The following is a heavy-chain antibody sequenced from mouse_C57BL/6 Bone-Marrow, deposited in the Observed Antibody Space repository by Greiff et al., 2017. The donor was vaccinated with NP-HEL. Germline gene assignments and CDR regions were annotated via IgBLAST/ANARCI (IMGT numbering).Heavy chain of an antibody. D-gene: IGHD4-1*02. CDR1: GFTFSDYY. J-gene: IGHJ2*01. V-gene: IGHV5-12*01. CDR3: ARGPQLGFFDY. Sequence: EVQRVESGGGLVQPGGSLKLSCAASGFTFSDYYMYWVRQTPEKRLEWVAYISNGGGSTYYPDTVKGRFTISRDNAKNTLYLQMSRLKSEDTAMYYCARGPQLGFFDYWGQGTTLTVSS. CDR2: ISNGGGST.